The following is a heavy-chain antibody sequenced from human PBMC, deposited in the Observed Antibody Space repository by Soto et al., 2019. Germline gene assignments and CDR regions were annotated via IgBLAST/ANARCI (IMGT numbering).Heavy chain of an antibody. V-gene: IGHV3-30*18. Sequence: QVQLVESGGGVVQPARSLRLSCAASGFTFSSYGMHWVRQAPGKGLEWVAVISYDGSNKYYADSVKGRFTVSRDKSKNTLYLQVNSLRAEDTAVYYCAKDKVPVVVTAPFDYWGQGTLVTVSS. CDR2: ISYDGSNK. D-gene: IGHD2-21*02. J-gene: IGHJ4*02. CDR3: AKDKVPVVVTAPFDY. CDR1: GFTFSSYG.